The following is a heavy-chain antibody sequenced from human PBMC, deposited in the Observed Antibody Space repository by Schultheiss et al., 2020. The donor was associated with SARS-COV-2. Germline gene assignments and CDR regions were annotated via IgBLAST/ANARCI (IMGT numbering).Heavy chain of an antibody. CDR1: GGTFSSYA. CDR2: ISAYNGNT. V-gene: IGHV1-18*01. CDR3: ARDQGYTSTWYCDY. J-gene: IGHJ4*02. Sequence: ASVKVSCKASGGTFSSYAINWVRQATGQGLEWMGWISAYNGNTNYAQKLQGRVTMTTDTSTSTAYMELRRLRSDDTAVYYCARDQGYTSTWYCDYWGQGTLVTVSS. D-gene: IGHD6-13*01.